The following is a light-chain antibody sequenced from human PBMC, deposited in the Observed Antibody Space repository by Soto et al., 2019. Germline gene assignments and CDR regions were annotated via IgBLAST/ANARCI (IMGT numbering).Light chain of an antibody. J-gene: IGLJ1*01. CDR2: DVS. Sequence: QSVLTQPRSVSGSPGQSVTISCTETSSDVGGYNYVSWYQQHPGKAPKLMIYDVSKRPSGVPDRFSGSKSGNTASLTISGLQAEDEADYYCCSYAGSYTDVFGTGTKVTVL. V-gene: IGLV2-11*01. CDR3: CSYAGSYTDV. CDR1: SSDVGGYNY.